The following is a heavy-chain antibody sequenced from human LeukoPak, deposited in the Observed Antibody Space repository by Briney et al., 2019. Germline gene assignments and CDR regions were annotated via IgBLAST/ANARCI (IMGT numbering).Heavy chain of an antibody. CDR1: GVSISSYY. CDR2: NYYSGST. D-gene: IGHD2-15*01. CDR3: ARMALNYCSGGSCYPFFDY. J-gene: IGHJ4*02. V-gene: IGHV4-59*01. Sequence: SETLSLTCTVSGVSISSYYRGWIRQHPGKGLEWIGNNYYSGSTSNNPSLNSRVTISVDTSKNQFSLKMSSVTAADAAVYYCARMALNYCSGGSCYPFFDYWGQGTLVTVSS.